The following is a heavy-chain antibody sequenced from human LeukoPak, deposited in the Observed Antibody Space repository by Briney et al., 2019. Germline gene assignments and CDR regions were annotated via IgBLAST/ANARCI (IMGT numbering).Heavy chain of an antibody. D-gene: IGHD6-19*01. J-gene: IGHJ5*02. CDR3: ARGYGSGWYPVGGANWFDP. CDR2: MNPNSGNT. CDR1: GYTFTSYD. Sequence: ASVKVSCKASGYTFTSYDINWVRQATGQGLEWMGWMNPNSGNTGYAQKFQGRVTITRNTSISTAYMELSGLRSEDTAVYYCARGYGSGWYPVGGANWFDPWGQGTLVTVSS. V-gene: IGHV1-8*03.